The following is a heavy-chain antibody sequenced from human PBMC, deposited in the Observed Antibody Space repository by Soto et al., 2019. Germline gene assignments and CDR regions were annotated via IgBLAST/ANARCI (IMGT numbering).Heavy chain of an antibody. CDR2: INSDGSST. V-gene: IGHV3-74*01. CDR3: ARATGTTFLSRRYNWYFDL. CDR1: GFTFSSYW. Sequence: GGSLRLSCAASGFTFSSYWMHWVRQAPGKGLVWVSRINSDGSSTSYADSVKGRFTISRDNAKNTLYLQMNSLRAEDTAVYYCARATGTTFLSRRYNWYFDLWGRGTLVTVSS. J-gene: IGHJ2*01. D-gene: IGHD1-7*01.